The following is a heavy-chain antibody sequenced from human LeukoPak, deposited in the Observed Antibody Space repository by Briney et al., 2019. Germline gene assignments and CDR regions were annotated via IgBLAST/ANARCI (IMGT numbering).Heavy chain of an antibody. J-gene: IGHJ4*02. CDR2: ISSSGSTI. CDR1: GFTSSSYE. V-gene: IGHV3-48*03. Sequence: GGSLRLSCAASGFTSSSYEMNWVREAPGKGLGWVSYISSSGSTIDYADSVKGRFTISRDNSKNTLYLQMNSLRGEAPAVYYLSNIIAAASFDYWGQGTLVTVSS. CDR3: SNIIAAASFDY. D-gene: IGHD6-13*01.